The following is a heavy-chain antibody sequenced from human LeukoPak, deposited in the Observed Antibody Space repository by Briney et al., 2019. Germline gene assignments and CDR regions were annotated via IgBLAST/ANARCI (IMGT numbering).Heavy chain of an antibody. D-gene: IGHD3-22*01. J-gene: IGHJ4*02. CDR1: GGSISSYY. Sequence: PSETLSLTCTVSGGSISSYYWSWIRQPPGKGLEWIGYIYYSGSTNYNPSHKSRVTISVDTSKNQFSLKLSSVTAADTAVYYCARGVNYDSSGYHPPFSYWGQGTLVTVSS. CDR3: ARGVNYDSSGYHPPFSY. CDR2: IYYSGST. V-gene: IGHV4-59*01.